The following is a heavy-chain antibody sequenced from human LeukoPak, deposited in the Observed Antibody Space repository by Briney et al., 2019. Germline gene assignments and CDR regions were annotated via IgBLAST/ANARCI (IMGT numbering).Heavy chain of an antibody. D-gene: IGHD6-19*01. CDR2: ISSSGSTI. CDR1: GFTVSTNY. J-gene: IGHJ4*02. Sequence: GGSLRLSCAASGFTVSTNYMSWVRQAPGKGLEWVSYISSSGSTIYYADSVKGRFTISRDNAKNSLYLQMNSLRAEDTAVYYCARDLGSGSGWYGGYWGQGTLVTVSS. CDR3: ARDLGSGSGWYGGY. V-gene: IGHV3-11*01.